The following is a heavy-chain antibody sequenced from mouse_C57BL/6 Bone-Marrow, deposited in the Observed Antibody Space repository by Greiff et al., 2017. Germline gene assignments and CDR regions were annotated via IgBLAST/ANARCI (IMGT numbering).Heavy chain of an antibody. CDR1: GFSLTSYG. CDR3: AKNQDYDYAMDY. V-gene: IGHV2-5*01. J-gene: IGHJ4*01. D-gene: IGHD1-1*02. Sequence: VKLVESGPGLVQPSQSLSITCTVSGFSLTSYGVHWVRQSPGQGLEWLGVIWRGGSTDYNAAFMSRLSITKDNSTRQLSLKMNSLQTDDTAIYYCAKNQDYDYAMDYWGQGTSVTVSS. CDR2: IWRGGST.